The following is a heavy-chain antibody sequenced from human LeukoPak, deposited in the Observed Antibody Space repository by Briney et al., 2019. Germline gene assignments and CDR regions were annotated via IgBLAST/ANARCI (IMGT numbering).Heavy chain of an antibody. Sequence: GGSLRLSCAASGFTVSSNDMSWVRQAPGKGLEWVSVIYSGGSPYYADSVKGRFTISRDNSKNTLYLQMNSLRAVDTAVYYCARTTKEFDILTGYYFDYWGQGTLVTVSS. CDR3: ARTTKEFDILTGYYFDY. D-gene: IGHD3-9*01. CDR1: GFTVSSND. CDR2: IYSGGSP. J-gene: IGHJ4*02. V-gene: IGHV3-53*01.